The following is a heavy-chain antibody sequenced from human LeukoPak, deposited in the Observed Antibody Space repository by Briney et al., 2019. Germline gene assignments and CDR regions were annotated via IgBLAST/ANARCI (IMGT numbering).Heavy chain of an antibody. CDR3: AKVIFRYSSMGGYGMDV. J-gene: IGHJ6*02. CDR1: GFTFSSYS. Sequence: GGSLRLSCAASGFTFSSYSMNWVRQAPGKGLEWVSSISSSSSYIYYVDPVKGRFTISRDNSKNTLYLQMNSLRAEDTAVYYCAKVIFRYSSMGGYGMDVWGQGTTVTVSS. D-gene: IGHD5-18*01. V-gene: IGHV3-21*04. CDR2: ISSSSSYI.